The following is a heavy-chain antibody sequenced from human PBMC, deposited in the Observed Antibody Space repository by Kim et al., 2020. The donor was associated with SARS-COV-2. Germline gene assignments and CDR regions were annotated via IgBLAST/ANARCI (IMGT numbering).Heavy chain of an antibody. CDR3: ARGPDLRYYDILTGYYNPNYYYYYGMDV. CDR1: GYTFTSYA. D-gene: IGHD3-9*01. V-gene: IGHV7-4-1*02. CDR2: INTNTGNP. Sequence: ASVKVSCKASGYTFTSYAMNWVRQPPGQGLEWMGWINTNTGNPTYAQGFTGRFVFSLDTSVSTAYLQISSLKAEDTAVYYCARGPDLRYYDILTGYYNPNYYYYYGMDVWGQGTTVTVSS. J-gene: IGHJ6*02.